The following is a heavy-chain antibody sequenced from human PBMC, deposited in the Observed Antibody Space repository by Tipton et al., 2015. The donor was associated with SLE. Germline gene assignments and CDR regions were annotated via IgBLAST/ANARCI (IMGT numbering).Heavy chain of an antibody. CDR2: MYHDGST. J-gene: IGHJ4*02. Sequence: TLSLTCTVSGYSISSGFYWGWIRQPPGKGLEWIARMYHDGSTYYNPSLKSRGTISVDTTKNQFSLRLTSVTAADTAVYYCARDLPLAYWGQGTLITVSP. V-gene: IGHV4-38-2*02. D-gene: IGHD5/OR15-5a*01. CDR3: ARDLPLAY. CDR1: GYSISSGFY.